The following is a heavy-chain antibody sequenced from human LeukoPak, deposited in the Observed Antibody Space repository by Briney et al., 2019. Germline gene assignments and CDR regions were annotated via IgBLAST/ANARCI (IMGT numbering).Heavy chain of an antibody. CDR1: GDPFTTND. J-gene: IGHJ4*02. D-gene: IGHD6-19*01. CDR2: MNPNSGNT. V-gene: IGHV1-8*01. CDR3: AKGPRPDITVAHTVEN. Sequence: EASVKLSCKASGDPFTTNDIHWVRQATGQGLEWMGWMNPNSGNTGSTQKFQGRVTMTRNISISTAYMELTNLRSEDTAVYYCAKGPRPDITVAHTVENWGQGTLVTVSS.